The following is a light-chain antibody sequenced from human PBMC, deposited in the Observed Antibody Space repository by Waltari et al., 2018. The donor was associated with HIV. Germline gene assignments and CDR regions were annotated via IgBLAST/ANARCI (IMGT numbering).Light chain of an antibody. V-gene: IGLV3-25*03. J-gene: IGLJ1*01. CDR1: ALPKQY. CDR3: QSADSSGTYYV. CDR2: KDS. Sequence: SYELTQPPSVSLSPGQPARITCSGDALPKQYAFWYKQRPGQAPVVVIYKDSERPSGIPERISGSSSGTTVTLTISGVQAEDEADYYCQSADSSGTYYVFGSGTKVTVL.